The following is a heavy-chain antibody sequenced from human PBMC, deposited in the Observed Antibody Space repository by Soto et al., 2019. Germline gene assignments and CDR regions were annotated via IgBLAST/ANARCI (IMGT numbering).Heavy chain of an antibody. V-gene: IGHV1-2*02. CDR3: ARSRGAWEGACLDP. Sequence: ASVKVSCKASGYTFTGYYMHWVRQAPGQGLEWMGWINPNSGGTNYAQKFQGRVTMTRDTSISTAYMELSRLRSDDTAVYYCARSRGAWEGACLDPWGQGTLVTVSS. CDR2: INPNSGGT. D-gene: IGHD1-26*01. J-gene: IGHJ5*02. CDR1: GYTFTGYY.